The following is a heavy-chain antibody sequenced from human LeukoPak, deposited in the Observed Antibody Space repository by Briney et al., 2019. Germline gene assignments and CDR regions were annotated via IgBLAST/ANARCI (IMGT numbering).Heavy chain of an antibody. D-gene: IGHD6-19*01. J-gene: IGHJ6*02. Sequence: PGGSLRLSCAASGFTFSSYSMNWVRQAPGKGLEWVSSIISSSSYIYYADSVKGRSTISRNNAKNSLYLQMNSLRAEDTAVYYCAREGVAVAGDYYYYYGMDVWGQGTTVTVSS. CDR2: IISSSSYI. V-gene: IGHV3-21*01. CDR1: GFTFSSYS. CDR3: AREGVAVAGDYYYYYGMDV.